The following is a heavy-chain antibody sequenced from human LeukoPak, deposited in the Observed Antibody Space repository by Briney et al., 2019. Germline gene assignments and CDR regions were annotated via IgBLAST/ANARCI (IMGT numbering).Heavy chain of an antibody. CDR2: IRYDRINK. CDR3: ARVGASGSSRHFDY. Sequence: GGSLRLSCVASGFTFSDYCMHWVRQAPGKGLEWVAFIRYDRINKYYADSVKDRITIPRDNANNALYLQMSSQRAEDTAVYYCARVGASGSSRHFDYWGQGTLVTVSS. V-gene: IGHV3-30*02. J-gene: IGHJ4*02. CDR1: GFTFSDYC. D-gene: IGHD1-26*01.